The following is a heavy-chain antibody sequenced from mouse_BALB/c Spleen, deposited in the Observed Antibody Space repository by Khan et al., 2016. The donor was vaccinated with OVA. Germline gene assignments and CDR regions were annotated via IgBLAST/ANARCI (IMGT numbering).Heavy chain of an antibody. J-gene: IGHJ3*01. CDR1: GFSLITYG. Sequence: QVQLQQSGPGLVQPSQSLSITCTVSGFSLITYGVHWVRQSPGKGLEWLGVIWSDGSTDYNAAFISRLSITKDNSKSQGFFTMNSLQPDDTAIYYCARNSYRYDFTYWGRGTLVTVSA. CDR3: ARNSYRYDFTY. CDR2: IWSDGST. V-gene: IGHV2-4-1*01. D-gene: IGHD2-12*01.